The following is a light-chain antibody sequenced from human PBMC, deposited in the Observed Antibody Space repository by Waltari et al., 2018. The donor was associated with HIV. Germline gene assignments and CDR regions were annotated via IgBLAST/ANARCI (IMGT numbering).Light chain of an antibody. Sequence: DIQMTQSPSSLSASVGDRVTITCQASQDINKYLNWYQQRLGKAPKLRIDDAANLQTGVPSRFSGAGSGTELSFNISSLQPEDFATYYCQQYEKLPLTFGEGTRVEIK. CDR3: QQYEKLPLT. J-gene: IGKJ4*01. CDR2: DAA. CDR1: QDINKY. V-gene: IGKV1-33*01.